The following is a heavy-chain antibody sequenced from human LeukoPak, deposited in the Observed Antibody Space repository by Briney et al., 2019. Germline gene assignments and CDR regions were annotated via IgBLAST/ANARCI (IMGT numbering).Heavy chain of an antibody. J-gene: IGHJ4*02. V-gene: IGHV3-66*01. CDR1: GFTVSSNY. CDR3: ARGSSGSYGELYFYY. D-gene: IGHD1-26*01. CDR2: IYSGGST. Sequence: SGGSLRLSCAASGFTVSSNYMSWVRQAPGKGLEWVSVIYSGGSTYYADSVKGRFTISRDNSKNTLYLQMNSLRAEDTAVYYCARGSSGSYGELYFYYWGQGTLVTVSS.